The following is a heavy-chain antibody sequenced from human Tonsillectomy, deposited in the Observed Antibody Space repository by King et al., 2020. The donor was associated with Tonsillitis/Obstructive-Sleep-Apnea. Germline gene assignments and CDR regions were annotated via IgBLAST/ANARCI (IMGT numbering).Heavy chain of an antibody. CDR1: GYTFISYD. Sequence: QLVQSGAEVKKPGALVKVSCKASGYTFISYDITWVRQAPGQGLEWMGWSRPNNGDTNYAQKLQGRVTMTSDTSTSTAYMELRSLRSDDTAVYYCARDYYDSSGYYHGYFQHWGQGTLVTVSS. J-gene: IGHJ1*01. D-gene: IGHD3-22*01. V-gene: IGHV1-18*01. CDR3: ARDYYDSSGYYHGYFQH. CDR2: SRPNNGDT.